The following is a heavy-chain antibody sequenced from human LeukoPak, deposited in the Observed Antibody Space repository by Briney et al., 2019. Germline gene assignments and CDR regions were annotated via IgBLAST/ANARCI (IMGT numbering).Heavy chain of an antibody. V-gene: IGHV4-59*01. CDR1: GGSISSYY. Sequence: PSETLSLTCTVSGGSISSYYWSWIRQPPGKGLEWIGYIYYSGSTNYNPSLKSRVTISVDTSKNQFSLKLSSVTAADTAVYYCARRRATYYYDSSGHRAFGIWGQGTMVTVSS. J-gene: IGHJ3*02. CDR3: ARRRATYYYDSSGHRAFGI. D-gene: IGHD3-22*01. CDR2: IYYSGST.